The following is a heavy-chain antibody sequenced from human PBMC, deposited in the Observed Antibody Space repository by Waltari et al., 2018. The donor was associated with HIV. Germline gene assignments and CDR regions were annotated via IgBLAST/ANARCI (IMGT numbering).Heavy chain of an antibody. Sequence: QVQLHEEGPGLVKPSATLSLTRAVSGYSTSSDSSWGWRRQPPGKGLEWIVSASRSGSTYYSPSLKSRLTISLDTSKNQFSLKLNSVAAADTAVYYCGSGSRRGHSHGIDYWGQGTLVTVSS. CDR3: GSGSRRGHSHGIDY. V-gene: IGHV4-38-2*01. CDR2: ASRSGST. D-gene: IGHD5-18*01. J-gene: IGHJ4*02. CDR1: GYSTSSDSS.